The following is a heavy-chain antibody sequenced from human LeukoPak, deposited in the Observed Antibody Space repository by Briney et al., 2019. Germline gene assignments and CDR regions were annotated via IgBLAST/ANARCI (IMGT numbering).Heavy chain of an antibody. J-gene: IGHJ4*02. D-gene: IGHD2-15*01. CDR1: GDSDNTGGFY. Sequence: PSETLSLTRTVSGDSDNTGGFYWTWIRQRPGKGLEWIGYIYNTGSTHYNPSLESRVTLSLDTSKKSFSQRLISVTAADTAVYYCSGGGSPYYFDYWGPGTLVTVSS. CDR3: SGGGSPYYFDY. V-gene: IGHV4-31*03. CDR2: IYNTGST.